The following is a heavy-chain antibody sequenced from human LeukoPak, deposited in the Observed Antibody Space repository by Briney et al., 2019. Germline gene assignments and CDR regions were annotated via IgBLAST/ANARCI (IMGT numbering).Heavy chain of an antibody. V-gene: IGHV4-59*05. CDR3: ARTSGGSFNNWFDT. CDR1: GGSISSYY. Sequence: SETLSLTCTVSGGSISSYYWSWIRQPPGKGLEWIGSIYYSGSTYYNPSLKSRVTISVDTSKNQFSLKLSSVTAADTAVYYCARTSGGSFNNWFDTWGQGTLVTVSS. D-gene: IGHD2-15*01. CDR2: IYYSGST. J-gene: IGHJ5*02.